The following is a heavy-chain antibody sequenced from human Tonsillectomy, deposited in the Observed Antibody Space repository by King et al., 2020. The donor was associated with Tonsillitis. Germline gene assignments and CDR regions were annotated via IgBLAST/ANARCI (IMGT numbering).Heavy chain of an antibody. CDR2: ITPSGGST. Sequence: VQLVESGAEVKKPGASVKVSCKASGYTFTSYYVNWVRQAPGQGLEVMGVITPSGGSTIYAKKFQGRVIITRATSTSTVHMVLSSLRSEDTAVYYCARTYYYDRSGYYFGYWGQGTLVTVSS. D-gene: IGHD3-22*01. CDR1: GYTFTSYY. CDR3: ARTYYYDRSGYYFGY. V-gene: IGHV1-46*01. J-gene: IGHJ4*02.